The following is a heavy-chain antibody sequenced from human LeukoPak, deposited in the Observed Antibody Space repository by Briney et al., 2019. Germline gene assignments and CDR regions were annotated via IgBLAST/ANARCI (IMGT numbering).Heavy chain of an antibody. D-gene: IGHD3-10*01. CDR1: GFSFSKSS. CDR3: ASHTLWYGDS. CDR2: ISIGSSPYT. V-gene: IGHV3-21*06. J-gene: IGHJ4*02. Sequence: PGGSLRLSCAASGFSFSKSSMLWFRQAPGKGLEWVSPISIGSSPYTYYADSLKGRFTISRDNAKNSVCLQMNSLRPEDTAVYYCASHTLWYGDSWGQGTLVTVSS.